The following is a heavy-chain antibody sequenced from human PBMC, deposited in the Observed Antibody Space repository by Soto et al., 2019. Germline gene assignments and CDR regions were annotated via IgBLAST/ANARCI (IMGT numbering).Heavy chain of an antibody. CDR3: ARGSYPYYYYYGMDV. CDR2: IIPIFGTA. V-gene: IGHV1-69*01. CDR1: GGTFSSYA. Sequence: VSCKASGGTFSSYAISWVRQAPGQGLEWMGGIIPIFGTANYAQKFQGRVTITADESTSTAYMELSSLRSEDTAVYYCARGSYPYYYYYGMDVWGQGTTVTVSS. J-gene: IGHJ6*02. D-gene: IGHD3-10*01.